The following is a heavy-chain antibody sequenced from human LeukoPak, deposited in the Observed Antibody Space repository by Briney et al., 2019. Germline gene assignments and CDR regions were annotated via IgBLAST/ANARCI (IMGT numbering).Heavy chain of an antibody. Sequence: TIYYADSGKGRFTISRDNSKNTLYLQMNSLRAEDTAVYYCAKEGYYFDYWGQGTLVTVSS. CDR2: TI. CDR3: AKEGYYFDY. V-gene: IGHV3-23*01. J-gene: IGHJ4*02.